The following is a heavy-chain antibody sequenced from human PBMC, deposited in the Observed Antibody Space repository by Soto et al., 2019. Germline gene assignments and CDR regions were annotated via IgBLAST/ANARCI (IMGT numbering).Heavy chain of an antibody. V-gene: IGHV1-69*13. CDR3: AKGSSSGRFDY. D-gene: IGHD6-6*01. CDR1: GGTFISYA. CDR2: IIPIFGTA. Sequence: EASVRVSFKASGGTFISYAISWVRQAPGQGLEWMGGIIPIFGTANYAQKFQGRVTITADESTSTAYMELSSLRSEDTAVYYCAKGSSSGRFDYWGQGTLVTVSS. J-gene: IGHJ4*02.